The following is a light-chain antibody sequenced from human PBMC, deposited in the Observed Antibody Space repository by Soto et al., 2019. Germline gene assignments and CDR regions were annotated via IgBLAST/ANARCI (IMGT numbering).Light chain of an antibody. J-gene: IGKJ4*01. CDR1: QSVSSS. CDR2: SAS. CDR3: QQYNNWPLT. V-gene: IGKV3-15*01. Sequence: EIVMTQSPATLSVSPGERATLSCRASQSVSSSLAWYQQKPGQAPRLLIYSASTRATGIPARFSGSGSGTEFTLTISSLQSEDFAVYHCQQYNNWPLTFGGGTKVEIK.